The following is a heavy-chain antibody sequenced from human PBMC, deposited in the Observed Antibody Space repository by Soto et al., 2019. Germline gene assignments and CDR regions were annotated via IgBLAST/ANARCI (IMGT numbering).Heavy chain of an antibody. J-gene: IGHJ4*02. CDR2: IYYSGST. V-gene: IGHV4-59*01. Sequence: QVQLQESGPGLVKPSDTLSLTCTVSGGSIGTYYWTWIRQPPGKGLEWIGNIYYSGSTNYNPSLKSRVTISLDTSKDRFFLRLRSMTAADTAVYYCARAGSYYGDYPNFDYWGQGNLVTVSS. CDR1: GGSIGTYY. CDR3: ARAGSYYGDYPNFDY. D-gene: IGHD4-17*01.